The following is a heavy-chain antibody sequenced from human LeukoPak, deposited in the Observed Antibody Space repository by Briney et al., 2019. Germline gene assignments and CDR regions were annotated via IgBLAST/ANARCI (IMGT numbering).Heavy chain of an antibody. J-gene: IGHJ4*02. D-gene: IGHD3-22*01. CDR2: IIPIFGTA. V-gene: IGHV1-69*13. Sequence: GASVKVSCKDSGGTFSSYAISWVRQAPGQGLEWMGGIIPIFGTANYAQKFQGRVTITADESTSTAYMELSSLRSEDTAVYYCASQSNDKDDSSGYYYVPFDYWGQGTLVTVSS. CDR1: GGTFSSYA. CDR3: ASQSNDKDDSSGYYYVPFDY.